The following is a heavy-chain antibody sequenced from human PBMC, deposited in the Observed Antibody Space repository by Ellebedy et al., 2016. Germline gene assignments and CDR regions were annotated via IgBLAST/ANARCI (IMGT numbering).Heavy chain of an antibody. V-gene: IGHV4-39*01. CDR3: ASRPNWYFDL. CDR2: MYYRGST. CDR1: GGSVRSSSYY. Sequence: GSLRLXXTVSGGSVRSSSYYWDWIRQPPGEGLEWIGSMYYRGSTNYNPSLKSRVTISVDTSKNQFSLKLTSVTAADTAVYYCASRPNWYFDLWGRGTLVTVSS. J-gene: IGHJ2*01.